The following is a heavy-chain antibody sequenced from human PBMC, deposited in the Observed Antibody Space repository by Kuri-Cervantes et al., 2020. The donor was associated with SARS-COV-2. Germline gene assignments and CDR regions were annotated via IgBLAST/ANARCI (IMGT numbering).Heavy chain of an antibody. J-gene: IGHJ4*02. D-gene: IGHD3-10*01. CDR3: AKDPGFRELLYYFDY. Sequence: LSLTCAASGFTFSSYAMSWVHQAPGKGLEWVSAISGSGGSTYYADSVKGRFTISRDNSKNTLYLQMNSLRAEDTAVYYCAKDPGFRELLYYFDYWGQGTLVTVSS. CDR2: ISGSGGST. V-gene: IGHV3-23*01. CDR1: GFTFSSYA.